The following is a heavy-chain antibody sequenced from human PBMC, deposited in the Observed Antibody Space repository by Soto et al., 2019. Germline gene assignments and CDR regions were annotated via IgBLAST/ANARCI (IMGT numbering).Heavy chain of an antibody. V-gene: IGHV4-4*07. CDR1: GGSITYYS. J-gene: IGHJ5*02. CDR2: IFSSGST. D-gene: IGHD2-21*02. CDR3: ARDQGVVVTADNWFDP. Sequence: SETLSLTCTVSGGSITYYSWVWIRQPAGKGLEWIGRIFSSGSTNYNPSLKGRITMSLDMSKNQFSLKLNSATATDTAVYFCARDQGVVVTADNWFDPWGQGILVTVSS.